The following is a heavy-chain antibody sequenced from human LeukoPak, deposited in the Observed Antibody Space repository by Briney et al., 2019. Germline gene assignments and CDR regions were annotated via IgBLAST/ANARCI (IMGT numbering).Heavy chain of an antibody. CDR2: ISHDGSNK. D-gene: IGHD6-13*01. Sequence: GRSLRLSCAASGFTFSSYGMHWVRQAPGKGLEWVAVISHDGSNKYYADSVKGRFTISRDNSKNTLYLQMNSLRAEDAAVYYCAKDGQFYSSSWREFDYWGQGTLVTVSS. CDR3: AKDGQFYSSSWREFDY. CDR1: GFTFSSYG. J-gene: IGHJ4*02. V-gene: IGHV3-30*18.